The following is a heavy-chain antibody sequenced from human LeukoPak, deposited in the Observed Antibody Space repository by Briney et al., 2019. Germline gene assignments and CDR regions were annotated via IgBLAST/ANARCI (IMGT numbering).Heavy chain of an antibody. D-gene: IGHD3-16*02. CDR1: GFTFSSYS. V-gene: IGHV3-21*01. Sequence: GGSLRLSCAASGFTFSSYSLNWVRQAPGKGLEWVSSISGSGSYIYYADSVKGRFTISRHNAKNSLYLQMNSLRAEDTAVYYCARVPAGVIGMKDAFDIWGQGTMVTVSS. CDR2: ISGSGSYI. J-gene: IGHJ3*02. CDR3: ARVPAGVIGMKDAFDI.